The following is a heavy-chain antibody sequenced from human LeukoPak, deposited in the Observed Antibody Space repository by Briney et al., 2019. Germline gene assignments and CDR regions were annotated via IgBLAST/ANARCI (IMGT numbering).Heavy chain of an antibody. Sequence: TGGSLRLSCAASGFTFSDYYMSWIRQAPGKGLEWVAVIWYDGSNKYYADSVKGRFTISRDNSKNTLYLQMNSLRAEDTAVYYCAKDGRLRLGELSLIYPDYWGQGIPVTVSS. J-gene: IGHJ4*02. CDR1: GFTFSDYY. CDR2: IWYDGSNK. V-gene: IGHV3-33*06. D-gene: IGHD3-16*02. CDR3: AKDGRLRLGELSLIYPDY.